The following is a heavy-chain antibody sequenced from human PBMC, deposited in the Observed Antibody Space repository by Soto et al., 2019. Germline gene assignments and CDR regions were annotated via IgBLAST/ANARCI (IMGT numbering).Heavy chain of an antibody. V-gene: IGHV4-59*08. CDR2: IYYSGST. D-gene: IGHD3-9*01. CDR1: GGSISSYY. J-gene: IGHJ3*02. Sequence: SETLSLTCTVSGGSISSYYWSWIRQPPGKGLEWIGYIYYSGSTNYNPSLKSRVTISVDMSKNQFSLKLSSVTAADTAVYYCARRLDILTGWTPAGAFDIWGQGTMVTVSS. CDR3: ARRLDILTGWTPAGAFDI.